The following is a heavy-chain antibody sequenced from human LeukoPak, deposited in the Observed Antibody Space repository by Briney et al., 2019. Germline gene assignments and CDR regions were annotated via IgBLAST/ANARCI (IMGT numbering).Heavy chain of an antibody. Sequence: PSETLSLTCAVYGGSFSGYYWSWIRQPPGKGLEWIGEINHSGSTNYNPSLKSRVTISVDTSKNQFSLKLSSVTAADTAVYYCARGVLTVGPPGAFDIWGQGTMVTVSS. CDR3: ARGVLTVGPPGAFDI. D-gene: IGHD3-9*01. V-gene: IGHV4-34*01. CDR1: GGSFSGYY. CDR2: INHSGST. J-gene: IGHJ3*02.